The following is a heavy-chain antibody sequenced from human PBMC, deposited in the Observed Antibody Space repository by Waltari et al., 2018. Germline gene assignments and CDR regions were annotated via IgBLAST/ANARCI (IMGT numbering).Heavy chain of an antibody. CDR1: GFTFKNYW. Sequence: EVQLVESGGGLVQPGESLRLSFAASGFTFKNYWMGWGRQAPGQGLEWVASIKEDGSDKYYVDSVKGRFTISRDNAQDLLYLQMSSLRVEDTAVYFCARHGSYTFDSWGQGTLVSVSS. CDR2: IKEDGSDK. J-gene: IGHJ4*02. D-gene: IGHD3-16*02. V-gene: IGHV3-7*01. CDR3: ARHGSYTFDS.